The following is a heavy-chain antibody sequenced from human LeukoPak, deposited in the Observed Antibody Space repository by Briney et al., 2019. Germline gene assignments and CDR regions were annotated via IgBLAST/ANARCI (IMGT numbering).Heavy chain of an antibody. J-gene: IGHJ4*02. V-gene: IGHV4-38-2*02. CDR3: ARQGYSSSWYDDY. Sequence: PSETLSLTCIVSGYSISSGYFWGWIRQPPGKGLEWIGSIYHSGSTYYNPSLKSRVTISVDTSKNQFSLKLSSVTAADTAVYYCARQGYSSSWYDDYWGQGTLVTVSS. D-gene: IGHD6-13*01. CDR1: GYSISSGYF. CDR2: IYHSGST.